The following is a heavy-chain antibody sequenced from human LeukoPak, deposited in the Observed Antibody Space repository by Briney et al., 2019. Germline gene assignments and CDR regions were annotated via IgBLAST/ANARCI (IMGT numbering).Heavy chain of an antibody. CDR1: GGSISNTNW. CDR2: VNLQGST. Sequence: PSETLSLTCGVSGGSISNTNWWTWVRQPPGKGLEWIGEVNLQGSTNYNPSLKSRVAISVDKSENHISLKLTSVTAADTAVYYCARHSARDGCNYLTYSDYWGQGTLVTVSS. D-gene: IGHD5-24*01. J-gene: IGHJ4*02. V-gene: IGHV4-4*02. CDR3: ARHSARDGCNYLTYSDY.